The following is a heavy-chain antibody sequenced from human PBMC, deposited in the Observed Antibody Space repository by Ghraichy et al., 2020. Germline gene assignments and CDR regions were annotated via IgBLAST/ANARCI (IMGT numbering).Heavy chain of an antibody. D-gene: IGHD4-11*01. J-gene: IGHJ6*02. CDR1: GGSISSYY. CDR2: IYYSGST. Sequence: SETLSLTCTVSGGSISSYYWSWIRQPPGKGLEWIGYIYYSGSTNYNPSLKSRVTISVDTSKNQFSLKLSSVTAADTAVYCCARQDYRNSGYYYYGMDVWGQGTTVTVSS. V-gene: IGHV4-59*08. CDR3: ARQDYRNSGYYYYGMDV.